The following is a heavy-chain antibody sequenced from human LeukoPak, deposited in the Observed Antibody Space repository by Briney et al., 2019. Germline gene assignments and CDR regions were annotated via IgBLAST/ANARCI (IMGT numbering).Heavy chain of an antibody. V-gene: IGHV5-10-1*01. CDR3: ASARAAAGTLLDY. Sequence: GESLKISCKGSGYSFTSCWISWVRQMPGKGLGWMGRIDPSDSYTNYSPSFQGHVTISADKSISTAYLQWSSLKASDTAMYYCASARAAAGTLLDYWGQGTLVTVSS. J-gene: IGHJ4*02. CDR2: IDPSDSYT. D-gene: IGHD6-13*01. CDR1: GYSFTSCW.